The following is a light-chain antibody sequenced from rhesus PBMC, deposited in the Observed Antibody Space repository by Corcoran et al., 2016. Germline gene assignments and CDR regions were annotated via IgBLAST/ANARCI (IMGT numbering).Light chain of an antibody. Sequence: EIVMTQSPATLSLSPGERATLSCRASQSVSSSLAWYPPTPGQAPKLLIYGASSRATGIPDRFSGSGSGTEFTLTISSLEPEDVGVYYCQQDYSWPLTFGGGTKVELK. V-gene: IGKV3-42*01. CDR2: GAS. CDR1: QSVSSS. J-gene: IGKJ4*01. CDR3: QQDYSWPLT.